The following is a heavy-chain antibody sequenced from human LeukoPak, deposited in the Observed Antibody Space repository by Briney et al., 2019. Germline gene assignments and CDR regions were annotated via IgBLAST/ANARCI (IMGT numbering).Heavy chain of an antibody. CDR1: GFTFDDYA. J-gene: IGHJ4*02. D-gene: IGHD2-2*01. Sequence: PGGSLRLSCAASGFTFDDYAMHWVRQAPGKGLEWVSGISWNSGSIGYADSVKGRFTISRDNAKNTLYLQMNSLRAEDTAIYYCARGSTRYDSWGQGTLVTVSS. V-gene: IGHV3-9*01. CDR2: ISWNSGSI. CDR3: ARGSTRYDS.